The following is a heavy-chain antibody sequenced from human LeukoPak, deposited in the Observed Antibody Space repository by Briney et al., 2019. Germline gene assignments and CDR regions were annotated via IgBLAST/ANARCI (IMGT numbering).Heavy chain of an antibody. V-gene: IGHV3-48*03. Sequence: PGGSLRLSCAASGFTFSSYEMNWVRQAPGKGLEWVSYISSSGSTIYYADSVKGRFTISRDNAKNSLYLQMNSLRAEDTAVYYCARVRTAMVRDAFDIWGQGTMVTVSS. CDR2: ISSSGSTI. CDR3: ARVRTAMVRDAFDI. CDR1: GFTFSSYE. J-gene: IGHJ3*02. D-gene: IGHD5-18*01.